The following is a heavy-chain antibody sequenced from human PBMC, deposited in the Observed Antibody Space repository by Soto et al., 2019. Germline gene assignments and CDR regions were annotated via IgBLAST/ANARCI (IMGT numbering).Heavy chain of an antibody. CDR2: IFNTATT. D-gene: IGHD3-10*01. Sequence: KPSGTLSLTCTISGGSFSSGGFYWGWIRQCPGKGLEWTGHIFNTATTRYNPPLRSRLSMSIDTSANLFSMRLSSVTATDTAIYYCARGFYGSGGPDLWGRGTLVTVSS. CDR1: GGSFSSGGFY. V-gene: IGHV4-31*03. CDR3: ARGFYGSGGPDL. J-gene: IGHJ5*02.